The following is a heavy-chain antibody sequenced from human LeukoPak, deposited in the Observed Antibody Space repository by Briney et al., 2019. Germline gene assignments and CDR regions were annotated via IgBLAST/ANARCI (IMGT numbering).Heavy chain of an antibody. CDR1: GDSITTNY. D-gene: IGHD6-6*01. CDR3: ARETSTSQTNLFDY. J-gene: IGHJ4*02. Sequence: SETLSLTCTVSGDSITTNYWSWIRQPPGKGLEWIGYLHYRGNMKHSSSLKGRVTISLDTSKNQFSLGLSSVTAADTAIYFCARETSTSQTNLFDYWGQGSLVTVSS. V-gene: IGHV4-59*01. CDR2: LHYRGNM.